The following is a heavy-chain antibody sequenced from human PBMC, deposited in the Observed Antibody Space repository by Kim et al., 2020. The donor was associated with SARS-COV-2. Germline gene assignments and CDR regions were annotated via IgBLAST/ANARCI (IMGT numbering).Heavy chain of an antibody. V-gene: IGHV1-18*01. CDR1: GYTFTSYG. J-gene: IGHJ6*02. CDR3: ARDRVIVVVPAATTAELKYYYYGMDV. Sequence: ASVKVSCKASGYTFTSYGISWVRQAPGQGLEWMGWISAYNGNTNYAQKLQGRVTMTTDTSTSTAYMELRSLRSDDTAVYYCARDRVIVVVPAATTAELKYYYYGMDVWGQGTTVTVSS. CDR2: ISAYNGNT. D-gene: IGHD2-2*01.